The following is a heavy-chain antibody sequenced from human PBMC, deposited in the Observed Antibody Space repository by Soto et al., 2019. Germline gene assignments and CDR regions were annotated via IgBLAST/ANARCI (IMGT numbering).Heavy chain of an antibody. CDR2: ISYDGSNK. D-gene: IGHD1-26*01. CDR3: ARDFVIVRATRGSD. CDR1: GFTFSSYA. J-gene: IGHJ4*02. Sequence: QVQLVESGGGVVQPGRSLRLSCAASGFTFSSYAMHWVRQAPGKGLEWVAVISYDGSNKYYADSVKGRFTISRDNSKNTLYLKMNSLRAEDTAVYYCARDFVIVRATRGSDWGQGTLVTVSS. V-gene: IGHV3-30-3*01.